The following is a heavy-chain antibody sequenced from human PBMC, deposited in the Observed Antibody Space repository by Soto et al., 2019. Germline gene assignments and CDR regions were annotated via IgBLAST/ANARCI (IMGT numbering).Heavy chain of an antibody. CDR3: ALGGCNYGRPFDF. J-gene: IGHJ4*02. CDR1: GGSSSTFH. Sequence: SETLPLTCNVSGGSSSTFHLRWIRQPPGKGLEWIGYIYYSGSYYYLSLPRRVGMSLDKSKNQFSLHLKSVTAADTALYFCALGGCNYGRPFDFWGQGTRVTVSS. CDR2: IYYSGS. D-gene: IGHD5-18*01. V-gene: IGHV4-59*01.